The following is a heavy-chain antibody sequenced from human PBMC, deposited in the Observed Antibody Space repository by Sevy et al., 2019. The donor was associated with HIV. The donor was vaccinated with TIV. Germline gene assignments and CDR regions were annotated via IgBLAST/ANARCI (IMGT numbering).Heavy chain of an antibody. CDR2: INPKSGGT. J-gene: IGHJ4*02. Sequence: ASVTVSCKASGYTFSDYYIHWVRQAPGQGLEWMGRINPKSGGTNYAQKYQGRVTMTRDTSISTVYMELNRLTSDATAIYYCARNTSSLYSGYDRPVADYWGQGTLVTVSS. CDR1: GYTFSDYY. D-gene: IGHD5-12*01. CDR3: ARNTSSLYSGYDRPVADY. V-gene: IGHV1-2*06.